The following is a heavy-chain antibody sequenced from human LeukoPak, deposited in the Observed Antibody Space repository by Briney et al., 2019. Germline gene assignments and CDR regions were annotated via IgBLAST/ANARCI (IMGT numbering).Heavy chain of an antibody. CDR1: GFSVNTNY. V-gene: IGHV3-66*01. CDR2: LYSGGGA. J-gene: IGHJ3*02. D-gene: IGHD3-9*01. Sequence: GGSLRLSCAASGFSVNTNYMTWVRQAPGKGLEWVSVLYSGGGAYYADSVKDRFTISRNYSQNTLLLQMNSLRAEDTALYHCARGKTSDDIIEDAFDIWGQGTMVAVSS. CDR3: ARGKTSDDIIEDAFDI.